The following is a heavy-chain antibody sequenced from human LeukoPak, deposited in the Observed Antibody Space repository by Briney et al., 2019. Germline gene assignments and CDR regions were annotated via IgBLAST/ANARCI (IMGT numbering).Heavy chain of an antibody. Sequence: SEALSLTCAVYGGSLSGSYWSWIRQPPXXXXXXXGEINHSGSANYNPSLKSRVTLSIDKSKNQFSLNLNSVTAADTAVYYCARARRDSGFYKVDYWGQGTLVTVSS. D-gene: IGHD3-3*01. CDR1: GGSLSGSY. CDR2: INHSGSA. V-gene: IGHV4-34*01. CDR3: ARARRDSGFYKVDY. J-gene: IGHJ4*02.